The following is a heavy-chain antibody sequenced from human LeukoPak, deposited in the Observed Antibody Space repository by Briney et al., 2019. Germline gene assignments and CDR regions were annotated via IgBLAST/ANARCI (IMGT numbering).Heavy chain of an antibody. CDR3: ARDSHRARGVFDY. V-gene: IGHV4-59*01. D-gene: IGHD3-10*01. J-gene: IGHJ4*02. CDR1: GGSISSYY. CDR2: IYYSGST. Sequence: SETLSLTCTVSGGSISSYYWSWIRQPPGKGLEWIGYIYYSGSTNYNPSLKSRVTISVDTSKNQFSLELSSVTAADTAVYYCARDSHRARGVFDYWGQGTLVTVSS.